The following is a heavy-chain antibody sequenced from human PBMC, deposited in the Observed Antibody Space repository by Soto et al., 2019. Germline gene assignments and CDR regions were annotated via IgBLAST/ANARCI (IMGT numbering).Heavy chain of an antibody. CDR1: GGSFSGYY. Sequence: PSETLSLTCAVYGGSFSGYYWSWIRQPPGKGLEWIGEINHSGSTNYNPSLKSRVTISVDTSKNQFSLKLSSVTAADTAVYYCARGGAYYVPRPGYLGYWGQGTLVTVSS. CDR3: ARGGAYYVPRPGYLGY. D-gene: IGHD3-10*02. J-gene: IGHJ4*02. V-gene: IGHV4-34*01. CDR2: INHSGST.